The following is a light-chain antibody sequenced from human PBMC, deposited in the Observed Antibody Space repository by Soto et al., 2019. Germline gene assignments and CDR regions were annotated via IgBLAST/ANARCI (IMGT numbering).Light chain of an antibody. CDR1: QSIRTY. J-gene: IGKJ1*01. CDR2: GAS. Sequence: DIQMTQSPSSLSASVGDRVTITCRASQSIRTYVNWYQQKPGKAPNLLIYGASSLQSGVPSRSSGSGSGTDFTLTISSLQPGDFATYYCQQSFNTPRTFGQGTKVEIK. V-gene: IGKV1-39*01. CDR3: QQSFNTPRT.